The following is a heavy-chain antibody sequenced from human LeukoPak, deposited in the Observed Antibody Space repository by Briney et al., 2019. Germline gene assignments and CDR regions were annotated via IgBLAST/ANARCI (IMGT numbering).Heavy chain of an antibody. Sequence: SETPSLTCTVSGGSIISGSSYWAWIRQPPGKGLEWIGSMYYNGDTYYNTSLKSRVTISGDTSKNQFFLKLSSVTAADTAVYYCARHEHSGILLDNWGQGTLVTVSS. CDR3: ARHEHSGILLDN. D-gene: IGHD1-26*01. CDR1: GGSIISGSSY. CDR2: MYYNGDT. V-gene: IGHV4-39*01. J-gene: IGHJ4*02.